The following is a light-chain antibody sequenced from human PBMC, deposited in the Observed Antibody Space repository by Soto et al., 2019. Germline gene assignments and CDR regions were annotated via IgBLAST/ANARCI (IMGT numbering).Light chain of an antibody. CDR1: QSVSSSY. V-gene: IGKV3-20*01. Sequence: EIVLTQSPGTLSLSPGERATLSCRASQSVSSSYLAWYQQKPGQAPRLLIYGASSRATGIPDRFSGSGSGKDFTLTISRLEPEDFAGYYCQQYGSSPPWTFGQGTKVEIK. CDR2: GAS. J-gene: IGKJ1*01. CDR3: QQYGSSPPWT.